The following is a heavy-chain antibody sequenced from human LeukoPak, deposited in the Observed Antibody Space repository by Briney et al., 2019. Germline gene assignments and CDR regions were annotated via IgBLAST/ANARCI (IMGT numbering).Heavy chain of an antibody. CDR1: GFTFSSYA. CDR2: ISSNGGST. J-gene: IGHJ4*02. Sequence: GGSLRLSCSASGFTFSSYAMHWVRQAPGKGLEYVSTISSNGGSTYYADSVKGRFTISRDNSKNTQYLQMSSLRVEDTAVYYCVKGLAAAGTNYWGQGTLVTVSS. CDR3: VKGLAAAGTNY. D-gene: IGHD6-13*01. V-gene: IGHV3-64D*09.